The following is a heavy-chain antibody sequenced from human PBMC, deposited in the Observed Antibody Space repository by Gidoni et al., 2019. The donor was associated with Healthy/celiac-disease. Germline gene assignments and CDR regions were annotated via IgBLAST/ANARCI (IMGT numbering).Heavy chain of an antibody. J-gene: IGHJ4*02. CDR2: INRDGSST. CDR1: GFTFSSYW. D-gene: IGHD3-10*01. CDR3: ARGLKVRGVITPRTFL. Sequence: EVQLVESGGGLVQPGGSLRLSCAASGFTFSSYWMHWVRQAPGKGLVWVSRINRDGSSTSYADSVKGRFTISRDNAKNTLYLQMNSLRAEDTAVYYCARGLKVRGVITPRTFLWGQGTLVTVSS. V-gene: IGHV3-74*01.